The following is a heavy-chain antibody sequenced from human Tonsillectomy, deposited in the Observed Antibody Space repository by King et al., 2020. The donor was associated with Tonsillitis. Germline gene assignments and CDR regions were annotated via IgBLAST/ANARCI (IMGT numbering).Heavy chain of an antibody. CDR3: AKDYYGSGTYYNPFDY. V-gene: IGHV3-43*02. J-gene: IGHJ4*02. CDR1: GFTFDDYA. CDR2: ISGDGGST. D-gene: IGHD3-10*01. Sequence: VQPVQSGGGVVQPGGSLRLSCAASGFTFDDYAMHWVRQTPGKGLEWVSLISGDGGSTYYADSVKGRFTISRDNSKNSLYLQMNSLRTEDTALYCCAKDYYGSGTYYNPFDYWGQGTLVTVSS.